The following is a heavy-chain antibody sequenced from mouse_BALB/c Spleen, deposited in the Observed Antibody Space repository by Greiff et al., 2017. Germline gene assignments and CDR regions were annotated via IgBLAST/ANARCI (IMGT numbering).Heavy chain of an antibody. V-gene: IGHV5-6-2*01. CDR1: GFTFSSYY. J-gene: IGHJ2*01. D-gene: IGHD1-1*01. CDR2: INSNGGST. CDR3: ARRDYGSSYLDY. Sequence: DVMLVESGGGLVKLGGSLKLSCAASGFTFSSYYMSWVRQTPEKRLELVAAINSNGGSTYYPDTVKGRFTISRDNAKNTLYLQMSSLKSEDTALYYCARRDYGSSYLDYWGQGTTLTVSS.